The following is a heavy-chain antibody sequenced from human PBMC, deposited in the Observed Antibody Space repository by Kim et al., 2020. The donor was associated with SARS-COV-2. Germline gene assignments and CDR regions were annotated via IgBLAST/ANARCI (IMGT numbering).Heavy chain of an antibody. V-gene: IGHV1-46*01. CDR3: ARGMVRGLGGY. Sequence: SEAKKFRGRFTMTRDTSTSTVDMELSSLRSEDTAVYYCARGMVRGLGGYWGQGTLVTVSS. J-gene: IGHJ4*02. D-gene: IGHD3-10*01.